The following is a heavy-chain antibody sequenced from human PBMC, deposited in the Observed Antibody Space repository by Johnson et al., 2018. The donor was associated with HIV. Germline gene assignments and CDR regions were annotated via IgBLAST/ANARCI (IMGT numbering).Heavy chain of an antibody. V-gene: IGHV3-66*01. CDR1: GFAVSMNY. CDR2: IYSSGGT. Sequence: VQLVESGGALVRPGGSLRLSCTASGFAVSMNYMAWVRQAPGKGLEWVSVIYSSGGTLYSDSVRGRFTVSRDNSKNTLYLQMNTLRVEDTAVYYCARDRVGGTYDSFGIWGQGTMVTVSS. D-gene: IGHD1-26*01. J-gene: IGHJ3*02. CDR3: ARDRVGGTYDSFGI.